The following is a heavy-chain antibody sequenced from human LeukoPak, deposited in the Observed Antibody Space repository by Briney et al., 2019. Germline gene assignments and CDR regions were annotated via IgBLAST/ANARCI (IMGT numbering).Heavy chain of an antibody. V-gene: IGHV3-30-3*01. J-gene: IGHJ4*02. CDR3: AKGRGSGSPIDY. CDR1: GFTFSSYA. Sequence: GGSLRLSCAASGFTFSSYAMHWVRQAPGKGLEWVAVISYDGSNKYYADSVKGRFTISRDNSKNTLYLQMNSLRAEDTAVYYCAKGRGSGSPIDYWGQGTLVTVSS. D-gene: IGHD3-10*01. CDR2: ISYDGSNK.